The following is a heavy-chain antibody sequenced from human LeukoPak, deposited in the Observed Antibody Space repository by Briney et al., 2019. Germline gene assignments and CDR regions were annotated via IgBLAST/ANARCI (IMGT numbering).Heavy chain of an antibody. J-gene: IGHJ3*02. Sequence: GGSLRLSCAASGFTVSSNYMSWVRQAPGKGLEWVSVIYSGGSTYYADSVKGRFTISRDNSKNTLYLQMNSLRAEDTAVYYCARDLFGVVTSDDAFDIWCQGTMVTVSS. CDR3: ARDLFGVVTSDDAFDI. CDR1: GFTVSSNY. V-gene: IGHV3-53*01. CDR2: IYSGGST. D-gene: IGHD3-3*01.